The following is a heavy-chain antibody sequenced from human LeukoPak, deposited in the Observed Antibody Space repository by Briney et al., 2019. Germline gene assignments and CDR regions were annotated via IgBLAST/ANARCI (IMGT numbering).Heavy chain of an antibody. D-gene: IGHD1-14*01. CDR1: GGSISSGDYY. CDR3: ARDSNRHCGMDV. V-gene: IGHV4-30-4*01. CDR2: IYYSGST. J-gene: IGHJ6*02. Sequence: SQTLSLTCTVSGGSISSGDYYWSWIRQPPGKGLEWIGYIYYSGSTYYNPSLKSRVTISVDTSKNQFSLKLSSVTAADTAVYYCARDSNRHCGMDVWGQGTTVTVSS.